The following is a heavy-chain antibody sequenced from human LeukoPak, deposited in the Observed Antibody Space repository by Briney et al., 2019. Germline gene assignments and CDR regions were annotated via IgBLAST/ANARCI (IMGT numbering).Heavy chain of an antibody. J-gene: IGHJ4*02. CDR3: ARGTFYHDSTDLDH. CDR2: INSGGGST. CDR1: GYTFTNYY. Sequence: SVKVSCKASGYTFTNYYVHWVRQAPGQGLEWMGIINSGGGSTSNAQKFQGRVTMTRDTSTSTVYMELSSLRSEDTTVYYCARGTFYHDSTDLDHWGQGTLVTVSS. D-gene: IGHD3-22*01. V-gene: IGHV1-46*03.